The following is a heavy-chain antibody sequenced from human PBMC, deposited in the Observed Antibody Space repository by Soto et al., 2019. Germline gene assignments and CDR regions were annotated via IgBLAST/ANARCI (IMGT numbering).Heavy chain of an antibody. J-gene: IGHJ6*02. CDR3: ARVSSDNPYYSYGMDV. CDR2: IYYSGST. Sequence: PSETLSLTCTVSGGSISSGDYYWSWIRQPPGKGLEWIGYIYYSGSTYYNPSLKSRVTISVDTSKNQFSLKLSSVTAADTAVYYCARVSSDNPYYSYGMDVWGQGTTVTVSS. V-gene: IGHV4-30-4*01. D-gene: IGHD1-1*01. CDR1: GGSISSGDYY.